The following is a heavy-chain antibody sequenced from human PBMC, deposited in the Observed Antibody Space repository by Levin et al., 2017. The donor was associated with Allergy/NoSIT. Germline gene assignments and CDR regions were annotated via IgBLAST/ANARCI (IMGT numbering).Heavy chain of an antibody. CDR3: AKYPGSSWTHGWYFDR. J-gene: IGHJ2*01. CDR1: GFTFSSYA. CDR2: ISGSGGST. Sequence: GGSLRLSCAASGFTFSSYAMSWVRQAPGKGLEWVSAISGSGGSTYYADSVKGRFTISRDNSKNTLYLQMNSLRAEDTAVYYCAKYPGSSWTHGWYFDRWGRGTLVTVSS. D-gene: IGHD6-13*01. V-gene: IGHV3-23*01.